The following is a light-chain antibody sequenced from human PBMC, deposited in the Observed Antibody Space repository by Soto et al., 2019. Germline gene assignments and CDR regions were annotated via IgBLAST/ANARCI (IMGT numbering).Light chain of an antibody. CDR1: SGHSSYA. CDR2: LNSDGSH. Sequence: QSVLTQSPSDSASLGASVKLTCTLSSGHSSYAIAWHQQQPEKGPRYLMKLNSDGSHSKGDGIPDRFSGSSSGAERYLTISSLQSEDEADYYCQTWGTGIVFGGGTKLTVL. J-gene: IGLJ3*02. CDR3: QTWGTGIV. V-gene: IGLV4-69*01.